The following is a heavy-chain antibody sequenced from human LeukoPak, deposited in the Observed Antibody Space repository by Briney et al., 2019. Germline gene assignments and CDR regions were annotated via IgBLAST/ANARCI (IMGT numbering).Heavy chain of an antibody. J-gene: IGHJ4*02. CDR3: ARVGAAAGTDY. Sequence: ASVKVSCKASGYIFTSFSITWVRPAPGQGLEWMGWISAYNGNTNYAQKLQGRVTMTTDTSTSTAYMELRSLRSDDTAVYYCARVGAAAGTDYWGQGTLVTVSS. CDR1: GYIFTSFS. V-gene: IGHV1-18*01. D-gene: IGHD6-13*01. CDR2: ISAYNGNT.